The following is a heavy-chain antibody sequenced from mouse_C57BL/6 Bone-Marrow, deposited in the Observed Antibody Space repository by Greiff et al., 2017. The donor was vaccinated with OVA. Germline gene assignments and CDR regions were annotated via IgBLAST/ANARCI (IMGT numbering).Heavy chain of an antibody. J-gene: IGHJ2*01. D-gene: IGHD2-1*01. CDR1: GFNIKDDY. V-gene: IGHV14-4*01. CDR2: IDPENGDT. CDR3: TSYGNLDY. Sequence: VQLKQSGAELVRPGASVKLSCTASGFNIKDDYMHWVKQRPEQGLEWIGWIDPENGDTEYASKFQGKATITADTSSNTAYLQLSSLTSEDTAVDYCTSYGNLDYWGQGTTLTVAA.